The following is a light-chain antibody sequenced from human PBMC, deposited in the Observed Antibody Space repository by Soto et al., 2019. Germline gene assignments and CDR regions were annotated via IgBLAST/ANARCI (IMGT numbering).Light chain of an antibody. CDR1: SGDVGAFDY. CDR2: DVS. V-gene: IGLV2-14*03. CDR3: AAYTTSSTLV. Sequence: QSVLTQPASVSGSPGQSITISCAGTSGDVGAFDYVSWYQHHPGTVPKLMIYDVSDRPSGVSTRFSGSKSANMASLTISGLQDDDEADYYCAAYTTSSTLVFGGGTKVTVL. J-gene: IGLJ3*02.